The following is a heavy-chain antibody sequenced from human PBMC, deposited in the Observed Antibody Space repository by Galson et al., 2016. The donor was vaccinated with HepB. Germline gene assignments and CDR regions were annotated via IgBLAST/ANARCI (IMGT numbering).Heavy chain of an antibody. CDR3: ARGVDGSFFSFAH. V-gene: IGHV1-69*06. CDR1: GGTFHIYG. Sequence: SVKVSCKASGGTFHIYGLSWVRQAPGQGLEWVGAIMPFSGTQKYAQKFQGRVTLTADTSTSTVYMELNSLKPDDTAVYFCARGVDGSFFSFAHWGQSTLLTVSS. D-gene: IGHD5-24*01. CDR2: IMPFSGTQ. J-gene: IGHJ1*01.